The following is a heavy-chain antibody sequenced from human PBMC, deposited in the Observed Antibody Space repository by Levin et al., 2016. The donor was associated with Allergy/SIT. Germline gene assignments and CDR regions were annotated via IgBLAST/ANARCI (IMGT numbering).Heavy chain of an antibody. Sequence: ASVKVSCKASGYTFTSYAMHWVRQAPGQRLEWMGWINAGNGNTKYSQKFQGRVTITRDTSASTAYMELSSLRSEDTAVYYCARDFETVYAIVGWFDPWGQGTLVTVSS. CDR2: INAGNGNT. CDR3: ARDFETVYAIVGWFDP. J-gene: IGHJ5*02. CDR1: GYTFTSYA. V-gene: IGHV1-3*01. D-gene: IGHD2-8*01.